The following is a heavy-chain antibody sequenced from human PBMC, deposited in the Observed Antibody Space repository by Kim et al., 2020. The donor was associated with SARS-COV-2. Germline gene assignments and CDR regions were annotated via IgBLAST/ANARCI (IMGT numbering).Heavy chain of an antibody. V-gene: IGHV3-64D*09. J-gene: IGHJ3*02. CDR3: VKSHGPAYSGMIVVPDAFDI. CDR2: ISSNGGST. D-gene: IGHD3-22*01. Sequence: GGSLRLSCSASGFTFSSYAMHWVRQAPGKGLEYVSAISSNGGSTYYADSVKGRFTISRDNSKNTLYLQMSSLRAEDTAVYYCVKSHGPAYSGMIVVPDAFDIWGQGTMVTVSS. CDR1: GFTFSSYA.